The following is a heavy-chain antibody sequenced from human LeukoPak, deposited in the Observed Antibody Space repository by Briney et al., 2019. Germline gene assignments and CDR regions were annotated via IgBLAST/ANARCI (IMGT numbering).Heavy chain of an antibody. Sequence: NPSETLSLTCTVSAGSISTYYWSWIRQSPGKGLEWIGYVDYTGSTNYNPSLKSRVTISVDKSKNQFSLKLSSVTAADTAVYYCARGVVAATTLIYYYYMDVWGKGTTVTVSS. CDR1: AGSISTYY. D-gene: IGHD2-15*01. V-gene: IGHV4-59*12. J-gene: IGHJ6*03. CDR2: VDYTGST. CDR3: ARGVVAATTLIYYYYMDV.